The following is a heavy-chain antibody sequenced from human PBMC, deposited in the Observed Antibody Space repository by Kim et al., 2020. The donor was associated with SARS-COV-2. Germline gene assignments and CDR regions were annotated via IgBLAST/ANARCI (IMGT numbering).Heavy chain of an antibody. D-gene: IGHD3-22*01. CDR3: ATGDPYYYDSSGYYRSGKGSFDY. V-gene: IGHV3-33*01. Sequence: GGSLRLSCAASGFTFSSYAMHWVRQAPGKGLEWVAVIWYDGSNKYYADSVKGRFTISRDNSKNTLYLQMNSLRAEDTAVYYCATGDPYYYDSSGYYRSGKGSFDYWGQGTLVTVSS. CDR1: GFTFSSYA. J-gene: IGHJ4*02. CDR2: IWYDGSNK.